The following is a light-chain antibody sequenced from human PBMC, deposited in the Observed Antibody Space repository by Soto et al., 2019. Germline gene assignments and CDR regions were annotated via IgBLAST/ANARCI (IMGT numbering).Light chain of an antibody. Sequence: QSALTQPASVSGSPGQSITISCTGTSSDVGGYNYVSWYQQHPGKAPKFLIYEVSNRPSGVSNRFSGSKFGNTASLTISGLQAEDEADYYCSSYTSTNTWVFGGGTKLTVL. CDR2: EVS. J-gene: IGLJ3*02. CDR3: SSYTSTNTWV. V-gene: IGLV2-14*01. CDR1: SSDVGGYNY.